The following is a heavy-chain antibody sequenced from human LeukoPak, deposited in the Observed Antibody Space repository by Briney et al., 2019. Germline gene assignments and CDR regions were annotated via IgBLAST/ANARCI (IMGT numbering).Heavy chain of an antibody. CDR3: AREAYSSGWYGRYFDY. D-gene: IGHD6-19*01. CDR2: ISSSSSYI. J-gene: IGHJ4*02. V-gene: IGHV3-21*01. Sequence: GSLRLSCAASGFTFSSYSMNWVRQAPGKGLEWVSSISSSSSYIYYADSVKGRFTISRDNAKNSLYLQMNSLRAEDTAVYYCAREAYSSGWYGRYFDYWGQGTLVTVSS. CDR1: GFTFSSYS.